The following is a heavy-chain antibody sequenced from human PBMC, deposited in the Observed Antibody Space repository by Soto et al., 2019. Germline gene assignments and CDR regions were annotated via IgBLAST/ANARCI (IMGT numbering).Heavy chain of an antibody. J-gene: IGHJ5*02. V-gene: IGHV3-9*01. Sequence: EVQLVESGGGLVQPGRSLRLSCAAFGFTFEDSAMHWIRQTPGKGLEWVAGINWNGGSVGYADSVKGRFTISRDNANNSLFLQMDRLRPEDTALYYCAKGRGALAVVSNWFDPWGQGTLVTVSS. CDR3: AKGRGALAVVSNWFDP. CDR1: GFTFEDSA. CDR2: INWNGGSV. D-gene: IGHD2-2*01.